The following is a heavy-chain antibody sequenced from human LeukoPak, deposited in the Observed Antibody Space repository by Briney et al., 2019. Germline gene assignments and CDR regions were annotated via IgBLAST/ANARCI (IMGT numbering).Heavy chain of an antibody. CDR3: ARAYYYDSSGYPSHFDY. CDR2: IIPIFGTA. J-gene: IGHJ4*02. V-gene: IGHV1-69*13. D-gene: IGHD3-22*01. CDR1: GGTFSSYA. Sequence: ASVKVSCKASGGTFSSYAISWVRQAPGQGLEWMGGIIPIFGTANYAQKFQGRVTITADESTSTAYMELSSLRSEDTAVYYCARAYYYDSSGYPSHFDYWGQGTLVTVSS.